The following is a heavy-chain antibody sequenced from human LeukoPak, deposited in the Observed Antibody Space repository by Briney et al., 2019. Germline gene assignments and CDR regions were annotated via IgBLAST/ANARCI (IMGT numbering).Heavy chain of an antibody. V-gene: IGHV1-69*04. CDR3: ARDRGGSYSMDY. J-gene: IGHJ4*02. CDR2: IIPILGIA. Sequence: SVKVSCKASGGTFSSYAISWVRQAPGQGLEWMGRIIPILGIANYAQKFQGRVTITADKSTSTAYMELSSLRPEDTAVYYCARDRGGSYSMDYWGQGTLVTVSS. D-gene: IGHD1-26*01. CDR1: GGTFSSYA.